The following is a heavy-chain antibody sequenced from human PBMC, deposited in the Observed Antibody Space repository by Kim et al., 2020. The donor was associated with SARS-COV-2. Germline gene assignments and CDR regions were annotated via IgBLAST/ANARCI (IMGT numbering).Heavy chain of an antibody. CDR1: GGSISSSNW. J-gene: IGHJ6*02. V-gene: IGHV4-4*02. CDR3: ARRGSGDPYYYYGMDV. CDR2: IYHSGST. Sequence: SETLSLTCAVSGGSISSSNWWSWVRQPPGKGLEWIGEIYHSGSTNYNPSLKSRVTISVDKSKNQFSLKLSSVTAADTAVYYCARRGSGDPYYYYGMDVWGQGTTVTVSS. D-gene: IGHD3-3*01.